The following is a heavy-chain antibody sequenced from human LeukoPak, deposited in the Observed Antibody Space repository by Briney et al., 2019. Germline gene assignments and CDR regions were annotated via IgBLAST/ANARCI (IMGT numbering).Heavy chain of an antibody. J-gene: IGHJ4*02. CDR2: IYYSGST. CDR1: GGCISSSSYY. V-gene: IGHV4-39*01. CDR3: ARHGTIAAAGFDY. D-gene: IGHD6-13*01. Sequence: SETLSFTCTVSGGCISSSSYYWGWIRQPPGKGLEWIGSIYYSGSTYYNPSLKSRVTISVDTSKNQFSLKLSSVTAADTAVYYCARHGTIAAAGFDYWGQGTLVTVSS.